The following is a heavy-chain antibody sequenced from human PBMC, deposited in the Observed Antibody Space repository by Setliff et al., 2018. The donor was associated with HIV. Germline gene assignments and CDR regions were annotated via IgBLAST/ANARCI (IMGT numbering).Heavy chain of an antibody. CDR3: ARDSGTTMGASGPGY. D-gene: IGHD1-26*01. V-gene: IGHV3-7*01. Sequence: GGSLRLSCAASGFTFSNYWIIWVRQAPGKGLEWVANINQDGSKKYYVDSVKGRFTISRDNAKNSLYLQMNSLTADDTAVHYCARDSGTTMGASGPGYWGQGTLVTVSS. J-gene: IGHJ4*02. CDR1: GFTFSNYW. CDR2: INQDGSKK.